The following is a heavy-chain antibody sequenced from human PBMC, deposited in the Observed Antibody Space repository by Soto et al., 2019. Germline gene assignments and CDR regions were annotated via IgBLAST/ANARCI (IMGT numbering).Heavy chain of an antibody. D-gene: IGHD5-18*01. V-gene: IGHV3-30*18. CDR1: GFTFTTNG. J-gene: IGHJ4*02. CDR2: ISYDGSNK. CDR3: AKDRVETGLGEIDY. Sequence: QVQLVESGGCVVQPGRSLRLSCAASGFTFTTNGMHWVRQAPGKGLEWVAVISYDGSNKYYADSVKGRLTISRDNSKNTLYLQMNSLRPEDTAVYYCAKDRVETGLGEIDYWGQGTLVTVSS.